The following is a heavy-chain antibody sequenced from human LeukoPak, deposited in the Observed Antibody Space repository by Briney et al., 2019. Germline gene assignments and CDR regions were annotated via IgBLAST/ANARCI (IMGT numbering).Heavy chain of an antibody. V-gene: IGHV3-21*04. J-gene: IGHJ4*02. CDR1: GFTFSSYS. Sequence: PGGSLRLSCAASGFTFSSYSMNWVRQAPGKGLEWGSSISSSSSYIYYADSVKGRFTISRDNSKNTLCLQMNSLRAEDTAVYYCAKNYYGSGSYYIPHCDYWGQGTPVTVSS. D-gene: IGHD3-10*01. CDR3: AKNYYGSGSYYIPHCDY. CDR2: ISSSSSYI.